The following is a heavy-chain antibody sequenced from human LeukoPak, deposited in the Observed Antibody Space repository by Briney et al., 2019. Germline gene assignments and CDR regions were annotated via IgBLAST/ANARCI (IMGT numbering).Heavy chain of an antibody. CDR3: ARDSATVRSMDV. V-gene: IGHV3-23*01. Sequence: PGGSLRLSCAASGFTFSSSAMSWVRQAPGKGLEWVSGISGSGGSTNHADSVKGRFTISRDNSKNTLYLQMNSLRAEDTAVYYCARDSATVRSMDVWGKGTTVTVSS. CDR1: GFTFSSSA. CDR2: ISGSGGST. J-gene: IGHJ6*03. D-gene: IGHD6-25*01.